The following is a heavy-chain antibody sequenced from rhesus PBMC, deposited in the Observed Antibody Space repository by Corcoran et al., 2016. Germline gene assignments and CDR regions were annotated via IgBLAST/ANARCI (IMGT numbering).Heavy chain of an antibody. CDR2: IYGRGGRT. CDR3: ARGGSGYSTYYFDY. V-gene: IGHV4-160*01. CDR1: GGSISSNY. Sequence: QVQLQESGPGLVKPSETLSLTCAVSGGSISSNYWSWIRPAPGKGLEWIGRIYGRGGRTDYNPSRTSRVTISTDTSKNQFSLKLSSVTAADTAVYYCARGGSGYSTYYFDYWGQGVLVTVSS. D-gene: IGHD5-24*01. J-gene: IGHJ4*01.